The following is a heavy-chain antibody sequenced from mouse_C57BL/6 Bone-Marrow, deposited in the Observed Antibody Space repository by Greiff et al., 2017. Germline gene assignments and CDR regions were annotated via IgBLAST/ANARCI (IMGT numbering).Heavy chain of an antibody. J-gene: IGHJ4*01. Sequence: EVQLQQSGAELVRPGASVKLSCTASGFNIKDDYMHWVKQRPEQGLEWIGWIDPENGDTEYASKFQGKATITADTSSNTAYQQLSPLSSENTAVSYCARPLYYDYAGEYYAMDYWGQGTSVTVSS. CDR2: IDPENGDT. CDR3: ARPLYYDYAGEYYAMDY. CDR1: GFNIKDDY. D-gene: IGHD2-4*01. V-gene: IGHV14-4*01.